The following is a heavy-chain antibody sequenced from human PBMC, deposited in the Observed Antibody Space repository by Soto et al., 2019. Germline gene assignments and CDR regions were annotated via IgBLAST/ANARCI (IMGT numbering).Heavy chain of an antibody. D-gene: IGHD2-15*01. CDR2: IYYTGTS. CDR3: TRHAIGVVVPASIRN. J-gene: IGHJ4*02. CDR1: GGSISSSSYY. V-gene: IGHV4-39*01. Sequence: KPSETLSLTCAVSGGSISSSSYYWDWIRQPPGKGLEWIGTIYYTGTSNYNPSLKSRVTISVDTSKNQFSLNLSSVTAADTAVYYCTRHAIGVVVPASIRNWGQGSLVTAPQ.